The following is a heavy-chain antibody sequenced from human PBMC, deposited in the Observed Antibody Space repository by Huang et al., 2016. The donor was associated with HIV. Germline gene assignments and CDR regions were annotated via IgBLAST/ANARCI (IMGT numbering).Heavy chain of an antibody. CDR1: GGSISSSSYY. Sequence: QLQLQESGPGLVKPSETLSLTCTVSGGSISSSSYYWGWIRQPPGKGLEWIGSIYYRGGTDYTPSLKSRVTISVDTSKNPFSLKLSSVTAADTAVYYCARLSGGIYGSGSFRIDYWGQGTLVTVSS. V-gene: IGHV4-39*01. D-gene: IGHD3-10*01. CDR3: ARLSGGIYGSGSFRIDY. J-gene: IGHJ4*02. CDR2: IYYRGGT.